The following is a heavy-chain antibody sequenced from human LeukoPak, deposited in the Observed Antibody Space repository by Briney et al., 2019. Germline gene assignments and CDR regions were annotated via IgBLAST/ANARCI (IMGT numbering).Heavy chain of an antibody. V-gene: IGHV1-18*01. J-gene: IGHJ6*02. D-gene: IGHD1-26*01. Sequence: ASVKVSCKASGYTFTSHGISWVRQAPGQGLEWMGWISAYNGNINYAQKLQGRVTMTTDTSTSTAYMELRSLRSDDTAVYYCARDRRAVVGATYYYYYGMDVWGQGTTVTVSS. CDR3: ARDRRAVVGATYYYYYGMDV. CDR1: GYTFTSHG. CDR2: ISAYNGNI.